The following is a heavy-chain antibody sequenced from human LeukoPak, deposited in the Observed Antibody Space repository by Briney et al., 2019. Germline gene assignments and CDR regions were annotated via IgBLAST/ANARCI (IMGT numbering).Heavy chain of an antibody. J-gene: IGHJ4*02. D-gene: IGHD5-12*01. V-gene: IGHV3-48*02. Sequence: PGGSLRLSCAASGFIFSTYSMTWVRQARGNSLDFFSYICISCTTISSADSVKARFTISRHNAKNSLYLHMNSLRDEDTAVYYCARDRYSTYWGQGTLVTVSS. CDR2: ICISCTTI. CDR1: GFIFSTYS. CDR3: ARDRYSTY.